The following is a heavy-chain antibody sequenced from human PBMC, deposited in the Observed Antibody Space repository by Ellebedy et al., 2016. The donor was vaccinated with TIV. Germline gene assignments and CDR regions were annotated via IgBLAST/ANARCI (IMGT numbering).Heavy chain of an antibody. D-gene: IGHD1-26*01. CDR2: IYFSGIT. CDR1: DGSISNFH. Sequence: MPSETLSLTCTVSDGSISNFHWSRIRQPPGKGLEWFGYIYFSGITNYNPSLKSRVTMSVDTSKNQFSLKLSSVTTADTAVYYCARWVGHFDFWGQGAQVTVSS. J-gene: IGHJ4*02. CDR3: ARWVGHFDF. V-gene: IGHV4-59*01.